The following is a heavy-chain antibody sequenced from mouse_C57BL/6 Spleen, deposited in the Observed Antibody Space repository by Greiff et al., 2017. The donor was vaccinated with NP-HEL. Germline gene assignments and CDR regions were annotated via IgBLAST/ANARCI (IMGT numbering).Heavy chain of an antibody. CDR2: ISDGGSYT. CDR1: GFTFSSYA. Sequence: EVKLVESGGGLVKPGGSLKLSCAASGFTFSSYAMSWVRQTPEKRLEWVATISDGGSYTYYPDNVKGRFTISRDNAKNNLYLQMSHLKSEDTAMYYCARDRGYYYGSSWYFDVWGTGTTVTVSS. V-gene: IGHV5-4*01. CDR3: ARDRGYYYGSSWYFDV. J-gene: IGHJ1*03. D-gene: IGHD1-1*01.